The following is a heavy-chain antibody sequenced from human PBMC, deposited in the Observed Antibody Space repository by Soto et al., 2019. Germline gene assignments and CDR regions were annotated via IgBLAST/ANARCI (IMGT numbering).Heavy chain of an antibody. Sequence: GGSLRLSCAASGFTFSSYAMSWVRQAPGKGLEWVSASSGSGDSTYYADSVKGRFTIARDNSKNTLCLQMNSLRAEDTAVYYCAKGDSSGYCPFDYWGQGTLVTVSS. CDR2: SSGSGDST. CDR1: GFTFSSYA. D-gene: IGHD3-22*01. J-gene: IGHJ4*02. CDR3: AKGDSSGYCPFDY. V-gene: IGHV3-23*01.